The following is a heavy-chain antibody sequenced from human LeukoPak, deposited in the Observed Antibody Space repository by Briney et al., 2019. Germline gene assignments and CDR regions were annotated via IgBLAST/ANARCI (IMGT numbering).Heavy chain of an antibody. Sequence: ASVRVSCKASGGTFSSYAISWVRQAPGQGLEWMGGIIPIFGTANYAQRFQGRVTITADESTSTAYMELSSLRSEDTAVYYCATPYYYRHWGQGTLVTVSS. CDR3: ATPYYYRH. CDR2: IIPIFGTA. J-gene: IGHJ4*02. V-gene: IGHV1-69*13. D-gene: IGHD3-10*01. CDR1: GGTFSSYA.